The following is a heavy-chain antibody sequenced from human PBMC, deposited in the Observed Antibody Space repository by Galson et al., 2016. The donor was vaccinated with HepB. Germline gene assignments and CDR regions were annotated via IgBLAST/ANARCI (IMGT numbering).Heavy chain of an antibody. V-gene: IGHV1-2*02. CDR2: INPKSGGT. D-gene: IGHD4-11*01. Sequence: SVKVSCKASGYTFTGYYMHWVRQAPGQGLEWMGWINPKSGGTTYAQKFQGRVTMTRDTSISTGYMELSRLRSDDTAVYYCARNPPGYSNYGYFDLWGRGTLVTVSS. J-gene: IGHJ2*01. CDR1: GYTFTGYY. CDR3: ARNPPGYSNYGYFDL.